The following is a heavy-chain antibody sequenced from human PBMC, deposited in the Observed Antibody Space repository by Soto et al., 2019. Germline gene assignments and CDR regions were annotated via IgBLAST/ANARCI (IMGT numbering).Heavy chain of an antibody. D-gene: IGHD3-22*01. CDR2: IYYTGTT. CDR3: ARLGGFYQSLDS. CDR1: CGSISSGGYS. V-gene: IGHV4-61*08. J-gene: IGHJ5*01. Sequence: TSETLSLTCAVSCGSISSGGYSRSLIRQPPGKGLEWIGYIYYTGTTTYNPSIKSRVTISVDSSKNQFSLNLTSVSAADTAVYYCARLGGFYQSLDSWGQGTLVTVS.